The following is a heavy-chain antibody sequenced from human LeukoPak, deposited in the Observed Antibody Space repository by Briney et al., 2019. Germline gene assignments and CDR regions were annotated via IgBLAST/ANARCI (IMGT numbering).Heavy chain of an antibody. V-gene: IGHV4-39*07. Sequence: SETLSLTCTVSGGSISSSSYYWGWIRQPPGKGLEWIGSIYYSGSTYYNPSLKSRVTISVDTSKNQFSLKLSSVTAADTAVYYCALHYYGSGSYYNLGYNWFDPWGQGTLVTVSS. CDR3: ALHYYGSGSYYNLGYNWFDP. CDR2: IYYSGST. J-gene: IGHJ5*02. D-gene: IGHD3-10*01. CDR1: GGSISSSSYY.